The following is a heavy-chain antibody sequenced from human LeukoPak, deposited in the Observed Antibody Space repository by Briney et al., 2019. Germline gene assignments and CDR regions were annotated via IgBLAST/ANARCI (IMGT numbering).Heavy chain of an antibody. J-gene: IGHJ6*03. CDR1: GFTFSNYG. V-gene: IGHV3-23*01. CDR3: ARDPGYCSGGSCQYYYYYYMDV. Sequence: GGSLRPSCAASGFTFSNYGMNWVRQAPGKGLEWVSALSSSGGSTYYADSVKGRFTISRDNSKNTLYLQMNSLRAEDTAVYYCARDPGYCSGGSCQYYYYYYMDVWGKGTTVTVSS. D-gene: IGHD2-15*01. CDR2: LSSSGGST.